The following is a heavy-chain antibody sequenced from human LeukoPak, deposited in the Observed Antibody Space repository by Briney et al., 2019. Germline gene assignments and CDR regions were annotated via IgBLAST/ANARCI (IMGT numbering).Heavy chain of an antibody. CDR3: ARSLNSGSYSDY. CDR1: GFTFSSYW. Sequence: GGSLRLSCAASGFTFSSYWMHWVRQAPGKGLVWVSRINTDGSSTSYADSVKGRLTISRDNPKNTLHLQMNSLRAEDTAVYYCARSLNSGSYSDYWGQGTLVTVSS. J-gene: IGHJ4*02. D-gene: IGHD1-26*01. V-gene: IGHV3-74*01. CDR2: INTDGSST.